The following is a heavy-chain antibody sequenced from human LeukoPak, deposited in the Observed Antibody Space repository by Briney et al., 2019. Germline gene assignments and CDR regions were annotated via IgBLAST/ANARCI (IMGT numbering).Heavy chain of an antibody. D-gene: IGHD6-19*01. V-gene: IGHV1-2*02. J-gene: IGHJ4*02. CDR1: GYTFTGYY. CDR2: INPSSGGT. CDR3: ARKAGDY. Sequence: ASVKVSCKASGYTFTGYYLYWVRQAPGQGLEWMGWINPSSGGTNSAQRFQGRVTMTRDTAISTAYMELSRLRSDDTAVYYCARKAGDYWGQGTLVTVSS.